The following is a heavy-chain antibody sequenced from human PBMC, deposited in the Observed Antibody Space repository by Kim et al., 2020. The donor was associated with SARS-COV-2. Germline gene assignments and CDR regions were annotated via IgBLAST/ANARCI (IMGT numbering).Heavy chain of an antibody. CDR2: IKSKADGGTT. D-gene: IGHD2-2*02. CDR3: VTGGYTAYYYGMDV. Sequence: GGSLRLSCAASQFTFNYAWMSWVRQAPGKGLEWVGRIKSKADGGTTDYAAPVKGRFSISRDDSENTLYLQMDSLKSEDTAIYFCVTGGYTAYYYGMDVWGQGNTVIVSS. V-gene: IGHV3-15*01. CDR1: QFTFNYAW. J-gene: IGHJ6*02.